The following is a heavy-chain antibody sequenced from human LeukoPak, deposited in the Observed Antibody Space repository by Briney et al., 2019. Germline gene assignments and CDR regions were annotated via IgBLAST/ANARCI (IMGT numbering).Heavy chain of an antibody. V-gene: IGHV1-2*06. D-gene: IGHD3-22*01. J-gene: IGHJ4*02. CDR1: GYTHTDYY. Sequence: VASVKVSCKASGYTHTDYYMHWVRQAPGQGLEWMGRINPNSGGTNYAQKFQGRVTMTRDTSISTVYMELSRLRSDDTAVYYCARVGYYESSGYYEYWGQGTLVTVSS. CDR2: INPNSGGT. CDR3: ARVGYYESSGYYEY.